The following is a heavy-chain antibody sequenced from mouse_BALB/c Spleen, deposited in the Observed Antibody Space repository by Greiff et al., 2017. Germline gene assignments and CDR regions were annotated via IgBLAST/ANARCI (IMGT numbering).Heavy chain of an antibody. D-gene: IGHD2-2*01. CDR2: ISYSGST. V-gene: IGHV3-2*02. J-gene: IGHJ1*01. CDR3: ANWALLWLRRGDWYFDV. CDR1: GYSITSDYA. Sequence: EVKLQESGPGLVKPSQSLSLTCTVTGYSITSDYAWNWIRQFPGNKLEWMGYISYSGSTSYNPSLKSRISITRDTSKNQFFLQLNSVTTEDTATYYCANWALLWLRRGDWYFDVWGAGTTVTVSS.